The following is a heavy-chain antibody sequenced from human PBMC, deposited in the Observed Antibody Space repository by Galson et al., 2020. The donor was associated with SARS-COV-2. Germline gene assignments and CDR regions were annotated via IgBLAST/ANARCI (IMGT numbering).Heavy chain of an antibody. D-gene: IGHD3-9*01. CDR2: FYPSGST. CDR1: GVSIRNYY. CDR3: VRDLVNYDILTGVES. V-gene: IGHV4-4*07. J-gene: IGHJ1*01. Sequence: SETLSLTCTVSGVSIRNYYWSWIRQPAGEGLEWIGRFYPSGSTNYNPSLKSRVTMSVDTSKNQLSLRLRSVTAADTAVYYCVRDLVNYDILTGVESWGQGTLVTVSS.